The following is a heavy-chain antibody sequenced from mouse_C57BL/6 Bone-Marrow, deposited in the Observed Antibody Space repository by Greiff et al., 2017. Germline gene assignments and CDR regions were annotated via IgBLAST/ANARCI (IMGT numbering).Heavy chain of an antibody. D-gene: IGHD2-3*01. V-gene: IGHV1-50*01. Sequence: QVQLQQPGAELVKPGASVKLSCKASGYTFTSYWMQWVKQRPGQGLEWIGEIDPSDSYTNYNQKFKGKGTLTVDTSSSTAYMQLSSLTSEDSAVYYCSRDGYYAMDYWGQGTSVTVSS. CDR3: SRDGYYAMDY. J-gene: IGHJ4*01. CDR2: IDPSDSYT. CDR1: GYTFTSYW.